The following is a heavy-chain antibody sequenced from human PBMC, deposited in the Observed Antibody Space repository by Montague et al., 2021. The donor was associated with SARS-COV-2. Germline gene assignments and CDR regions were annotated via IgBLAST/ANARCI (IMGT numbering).Heavy chain of an antibody. CDR2: IYASGST. D-gene: IGHD3-16*01. J-gene: IGHJ4*02. CDR3: VRDGGNWYYFDY. CDR1: GVSITSYY. V-gene: IGHV4-4*07. Sequence: SEILSLTCSISGVSITSYYWSWVRQPAGKGLEWIGHIYASGSTNYSPSRKSRVRLSIDNPKNQFSLKLESLTAADTAVYYCVRDGGNWYYFDYWGQGALVTVSS.